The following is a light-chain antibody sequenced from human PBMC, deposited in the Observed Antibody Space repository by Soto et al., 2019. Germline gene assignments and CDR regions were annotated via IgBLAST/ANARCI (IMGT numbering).Light chain of an antibody. V-gene: IGLV2-14*01. J-gene: IGLJ1*01. CDR2: AVT. CDR3: SSYTTASSYV. Sequence: QSVLTQAAAVSGSPGQSITMSCTGTSSDVGGYDYVSWYQQHPGEVPKLIIYAVTNRASGVSNRFSGSKSGNTASLTISGLQAEDEADYYCSSYTTASSYVFGTGTKVTVL. CDR1: SSDVGGYDY.